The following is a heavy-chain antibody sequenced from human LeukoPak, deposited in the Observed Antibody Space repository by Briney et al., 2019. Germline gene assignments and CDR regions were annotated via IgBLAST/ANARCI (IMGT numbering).Heavy chain of an antibody. D-gene: IGHD2-15*01. J-gene: IGHJ6*02. V-gene: IGHV3-53*01. CDR2: IYSGGST. CDR3: ARVKGSFDGMDV. Sequence: GGSLRLSCAASGFTFSSYWMNWARQAPGKGLEWVSVIYSGGSTYYADSVKGRFTISRDNSKNTLYLQMNSLRAEDTAVYYCARVKGSFDGMDVWGQGTLVTVSS. CDR1: GFTFSSYW.